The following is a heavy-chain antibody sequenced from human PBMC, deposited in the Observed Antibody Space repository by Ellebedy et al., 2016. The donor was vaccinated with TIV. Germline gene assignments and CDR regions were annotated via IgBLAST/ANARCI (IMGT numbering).Heavy chain of an antibody. CDR2: MWYDGGNK. Sequence: PGGSLRLSCAASGFTFSSYGMHWVRQAPGKGLEWVAAMWYDGGNKHYADSVKGRFTISRDNSKNTVSLQMNSLRAEDTAVYYCARDRSYALDRWGKGTTVTVSS. CDR3: ARDRSYALDR. J-gene: IGHJ6*04. V-gene: IGHV3-33*08. CDR1: GFTFSSYG.